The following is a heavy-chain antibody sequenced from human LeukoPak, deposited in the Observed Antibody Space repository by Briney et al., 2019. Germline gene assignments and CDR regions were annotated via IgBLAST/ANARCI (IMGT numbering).Heavy chain of an antibody. Sequence: GGSLRLSCAASGFTVRSSYMSWVRQAPGKGLEWVSVVYSGGSPDYADSAKGRFTISTDNSKNTLYLQMNSLRVEDTAVYYCARDGADNSGYYFGSLWGQGTVVTVSS. V-gene: IGHV3-53*01. D-gene: IGHD3-22*01. CDR1: GFTVRSSY. CDR2: VYSGGSP. CDR3: ARDGADNSGYYFGSL. J-gene: IGHJ3*01.